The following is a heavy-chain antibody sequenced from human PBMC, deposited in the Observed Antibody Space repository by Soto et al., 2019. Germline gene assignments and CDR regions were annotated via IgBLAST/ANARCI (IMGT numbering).Heavy chain of an antibody. Sequence: PVGSLRLSCAASGFTFSSYGMHWVRQAPGKGLEWVAVISYDGSNKYYADSVKGRFTISRDNSKNTLYLQMNSLRAEDTAVYYCAKDGPYDRSGYLNWYFDLWGRGTLVTVSS. CDR2: ISYDGSNK. CDR3: AKDGPYDRSGYLNWYFDL. CDR1: GFTFSSYG. J-gene: IGHJ2*01. D-gene: IGHD3-22*01. V-gene: IGHV3-30*18.